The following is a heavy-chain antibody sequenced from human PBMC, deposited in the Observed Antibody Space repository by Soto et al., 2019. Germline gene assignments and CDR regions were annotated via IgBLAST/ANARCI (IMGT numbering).Heavy chain of an antibody. Sequence: EVQLLESGGGVVQPGGSLRLSCVASGFNFKKFAMSWVRQAPGEGLEWVSGISCCGGSTSYADSVKGRFSIARDDSTTTLSLQMHNLRVEDTAQYYCAKADGEQWLLPHLDKWGQGTLVTVS. V-gene: IGHV3-23*01. CDR1: GFNFKKFA. J-gene: IGHJ4*02. CDR2: ISCCGGST. CDR3: AKADGEQWLLPHLDK. D-gene: IGHD6-19*01.